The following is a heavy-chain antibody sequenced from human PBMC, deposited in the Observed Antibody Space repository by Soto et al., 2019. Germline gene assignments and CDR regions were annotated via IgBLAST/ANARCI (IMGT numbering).Heavy chain of an antibody. J-gene: IGHJ4*02. Sequence: QVQLEQSGGGVVQPGRSLRLSCAASGFTFSSNGMHWVRQAPGKGLEWVAVIWYDGSNKYYVDSVEGRFTISRDNSKNTLYLQMNSLRAEDTAVYYCARWGNNKKLDYWGQGTLVTVSS. CDR3: ARWGNNKKLDY. CDR1: GFTFSSNG. CDR2: IWYDGSNK. V-gene: IGHV3-33*01. D-gene: IGHD3-16*01.